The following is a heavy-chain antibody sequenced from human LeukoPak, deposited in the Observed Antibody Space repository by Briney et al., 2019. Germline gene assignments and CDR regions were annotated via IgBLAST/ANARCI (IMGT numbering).Heavy chain of an antibody. J-gene: IGHJ4*02. V-gene: IGHV4-59*08. CDR3: ARHEAVAGSNFDY. CDR2: IYFSEST. Sequence: SETLSLTCTVSGGSINGDYWSWSRQPPGKGLEWIGYIYFSESTNYIPSLKSRVTISIDTSKNQFSLKLSSVTAADTAVYYCARHEAVAGSNFDYWGQGTLVTVSS. D-gene: IGHD6-19*01. CDR1: GGSINGDY.